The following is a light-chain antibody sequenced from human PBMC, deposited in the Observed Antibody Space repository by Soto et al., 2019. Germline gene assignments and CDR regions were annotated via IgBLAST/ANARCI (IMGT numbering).Light chain of an antibody. CDR1: SSDVGGHNF. CDR3: NSYTSTFTWV. CDR2: EVT. J-gene: IGLJ3*02. Sequence: QSVLTQPASVSGSPGQSITISCTGTSSDVGGHNFVSWYQHHPGKAPKLMIYEVTHRPSGISDRFSGSKSGNTASLTISGLQAEDEADYYCNSYTSTFTWVFGGGTKVTGL. V-gene: IGLV2-14*01.